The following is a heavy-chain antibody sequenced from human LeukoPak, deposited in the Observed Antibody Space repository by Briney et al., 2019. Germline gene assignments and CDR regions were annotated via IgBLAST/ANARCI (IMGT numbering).Heavy chain of an antibody. D-gene: IGHD3-22*01. CDR2: INHSGST. V-gene: IGHV4-34*01. CDR3: ARGGFDYYDNPYFDY. CDR1: GGSFSGYY. J-gene: IGHJ4*02. Sequence: PSETLSLTCAVYGGSFSGYYWSWIRQPPGKGLEWIGEINHSGSTNYNPSLKSRVTISVDTSKNQFSLKLSSVTAAVTAVYYCARGGFDYYDNPYFDYWGQGTLVTVSS.